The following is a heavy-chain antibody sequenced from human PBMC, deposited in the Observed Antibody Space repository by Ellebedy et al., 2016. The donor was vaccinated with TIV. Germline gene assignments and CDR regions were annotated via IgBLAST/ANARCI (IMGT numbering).Heavy chain of an antibody. Sequence: SETLSLXXTVSGGSISSYYWSWIRQPPGKGLEWIGYIYYSGSTNYNPSLKSRVTISVDTSKNQFSLKLSSVTAADTAVYYCARVRGYCSSTSCYEVYYYYGMDVWGQGTTVTVSS. CDR1: GGSISSYY. J-gene: IGHJ6*02. CDR2: IYYSGST. CDR3: ARVRGYCSSTSCYEVYYYYGMDV. V-gene: IGHV4-59*01. D-gene: IGHD2-2*01.